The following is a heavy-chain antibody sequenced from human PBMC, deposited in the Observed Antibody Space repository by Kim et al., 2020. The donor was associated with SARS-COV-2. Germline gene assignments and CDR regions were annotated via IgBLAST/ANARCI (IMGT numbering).Heavy chain of an antibody. D-gene: IGHD3-3*01. V-gene: IGHV3-11*06. J-gene: IGHJ4*02. Sequence: ADAVKGRFTISRDNAKNSLYVQMNSLRAEDTAVYYCARVTYDVWSGYYDYWGQGTLVTVSS. CDR3: ARVTYDVWSGYYDY.